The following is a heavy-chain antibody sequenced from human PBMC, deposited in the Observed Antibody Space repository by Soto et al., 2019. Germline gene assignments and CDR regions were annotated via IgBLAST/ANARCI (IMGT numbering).Heavy chain of an antibody. D-gene: IGHD3-10*01. CDR2: IYTSGST. Sequence: SETLSLTCTVSGGSISSYYWSWIRQPAGKGLEWIGRIYTSGSTNYNPSLKSRVTMSVDTSKNQFSLKLSSVTAADTAVYYCARDRGVRTNPINNWFDPWGQGTMVTVYS. V-gene: IGHV4-4*07. CDR1: GGSISSYY. CDR3: ARDRGVRTNPINNWFDP. J-gene: IGHJ5*02.